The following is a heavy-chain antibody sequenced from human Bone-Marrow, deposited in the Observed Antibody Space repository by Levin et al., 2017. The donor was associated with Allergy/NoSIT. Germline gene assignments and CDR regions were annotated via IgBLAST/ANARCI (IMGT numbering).Heavy chain of an antibody. CDR1: GGSISSGGYY. V-gene: IGHV4-31*03. CDR2: IYYSGST. D-gene: IGHD4-17*01. CDR3: ARDSPSYGDYEAGPGWFDP. Sequence: PSETLSLTCTVSGGSISSGGYYWSWIRQHPGKGLEWIGYIYYSGSTYYNPSLKSRVTISVDTSKNQLSLKLSSVTAADTAVYYCARDSPSYGDYEAGPGWFDPWGQGTLVTVSS. J-gene: IGHJ5*02.